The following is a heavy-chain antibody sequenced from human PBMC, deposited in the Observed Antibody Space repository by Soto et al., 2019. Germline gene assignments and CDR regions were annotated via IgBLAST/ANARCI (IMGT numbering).Heavy chain of an antibody. V-gene: IGHV2-5*02. CDR3: AHKPLTTTGAFDP. J-gene: IGHJ5*02. D-gene: IGHD4-17*01. CDR2: IYWDDDK. Sequence: QITLKESGPALVKPTQTLTLTCTFSGFSLTRGVGVAWIRQPPGKALEWLALIYWDDDKRYSSSLKSRLTITQDTSKTQVVLIMTNMDPVDTATYYCAHKPLTTTGAFDPWGQGTLVTVSS. CDR1: GFSLTRGVG.